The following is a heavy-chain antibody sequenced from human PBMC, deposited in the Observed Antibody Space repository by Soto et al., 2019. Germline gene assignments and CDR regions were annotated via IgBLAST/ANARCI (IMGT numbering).Heavy chain of an antibody. CDR2: ISSNGGST. Sequence: GGSLRLSCSASGFTFSSYAMHWVRQAPGKGLEYVSAISSNGGSTYYADSVKGRFTISRDNSKNTLYLQMSSLRAEDTAVYYCVKDSTSSYSSGWYGPFDYWGQGTLVTVSS. CDR3: VKDSTSSYSSGWYGPFDY. D-gene: IGHD6-19*01. V-gene: IGHV3-64D*06. CDR1: GFTFSSYA. J-gene: IGHJ4*02.